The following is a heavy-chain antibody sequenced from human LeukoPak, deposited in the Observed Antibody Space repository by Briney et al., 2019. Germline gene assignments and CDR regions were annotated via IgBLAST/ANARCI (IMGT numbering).Heavy chain of an antibody. D-gene: IGHD2-15*01. J-gene: IGHJ4*02. CDR2: INHSGST. CDR3: ARGPRRGPRNDY. Sequence: SETPSLTCAVYGGSFSGYYWSWIRQPPGKGLEWIGEINHSGSTNYNPSLKSRVTISVDTSKNQFSLKLSSVTAADTAVYYCARGPRRGPRNDYWGQGTLVTVSS. V-gene: IGHV4-34*01. CDR1: GGSFSGYY.